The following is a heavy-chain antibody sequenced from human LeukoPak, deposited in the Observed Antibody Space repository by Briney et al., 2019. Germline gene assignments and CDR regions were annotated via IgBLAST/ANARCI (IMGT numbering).Heavy chain of an antibody. CDR3: ARDSRTYYDVWSGYYI. CDR1: GFPFDDYT. Sequence: SGGSLRLSCAASGFPFDDYTMHCVRHAPGKGLEWVSLISWDGGTTYYADSEKGRFTITRDNSKHSLYLQMNSLRAEDTALYYCARDSRTYYDVWSGYYIRGQGTLVTVSS. J-gene: IGHJ4*02. D-gene: IGHD3-3*01. CDR2: ISWDGGTT. V-gene: IGHV3-43*01.